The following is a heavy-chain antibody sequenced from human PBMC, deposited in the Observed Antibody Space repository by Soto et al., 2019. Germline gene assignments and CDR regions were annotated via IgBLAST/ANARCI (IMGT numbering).Heavy chain of an antibody. J-gene: IGHJ1*01. D-gene: IGHD2-21*02. CDR3: ATHIVVVTATQYFQH. V-gene: IGHV1-46*01. CDR1: GYTFTSYY. Sequence: ASVKVSCKASGYTFTSYYMHWVLQAPGQGLEWMGIINPSGGSTSYAQKFQGRVTMTRDTSTSTVYMELSSLRSEDTAVYYCATHIVVVTATQYFQHWGQGTLVTVAS. CDR2: INPSGGST.